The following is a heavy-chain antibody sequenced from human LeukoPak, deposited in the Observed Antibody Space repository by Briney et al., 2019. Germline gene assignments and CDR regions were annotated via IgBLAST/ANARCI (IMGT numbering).Heavy chain of an antibody. D-gene: IGHD6-13*01. Sequence: GGSLRLSCAVSGFTFSNYAMTWVRQAPGKGLEGGSVISGSGSGGSTSYADSVKGRFTISRDNSKNTLYLQMNSLRAEDTAVYYCANRRGSSWYGVAEYFQHWGQGTLVTVSS. CDR1: GFTFSNYA. CDR3: ANRRGSSWYGVAEYFQH. J-gene: IGHJ1*01. V-gene: IGHV3-23*01. CDR2: ISGSGSGGST.